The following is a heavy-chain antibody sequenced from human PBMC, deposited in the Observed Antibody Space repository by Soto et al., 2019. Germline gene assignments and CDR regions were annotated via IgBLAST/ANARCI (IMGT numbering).Heavy chain of an antibody. CDR3: ARLPSGWFGELLVIDY. V-gene: IGHV5-51*01. J-gene: IGHJ4*02. D-gene: IGHD3-10*01. Sequence: PGESLKISCMGSGYSFTSYWIGWVRQMPGKGLEWMGIIYPGDSDTRYSPSFQGQVTISADKSISTAYLQWSSLKASDTAMYYCARLPSGWFGELLVIDYWGQGTLVTVSS. CDR1: GYSFTSYW. CDR2: IYPGDSDT.